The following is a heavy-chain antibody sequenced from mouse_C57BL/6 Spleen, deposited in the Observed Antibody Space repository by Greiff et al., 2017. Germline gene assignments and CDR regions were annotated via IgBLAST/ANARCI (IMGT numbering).Heavy chain of an antibody. V-gene: IGHV1-42*01. CDR1: GYSFTGYY. D-gene: IGHD4-1*01. CDR2: INPSTGGT. J-gene: IGHJ2*01. Sequence: EVQLQQSGPELVKPGASVKISCKASGYSFTGYYMNWVKQSPEKSLEWIGEINPSTGGTTYNQKFKAKATLNVDKSSSTAYMQLKSLTSEDSAVYYCALTGLYYFDYWGQGTTLTVSS. CDR3: ALTGLYYFDY.